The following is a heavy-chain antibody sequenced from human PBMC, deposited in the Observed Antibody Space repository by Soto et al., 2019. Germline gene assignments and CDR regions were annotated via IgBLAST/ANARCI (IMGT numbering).Heavy chain of an antibody. Sequence: QVQLQESGPGRVKPSQTLSLTCTVSGGSNIRDGYYWSWIRQHPGKVLEWIAYITYSGSSYSNPSLKMRVTIAADTSKNQFSLRLTSVTAADTAVYFCARATPAGSADFWGQGTLVTFS. CDR3: ARATPAGSADF. J-gene: IGHJ4*02. D-gene: IGHD2-2*01. CDR2: ITYSGSS. CDR1: GGSNIRDGYY. V-gene: IGHV4-31*03.